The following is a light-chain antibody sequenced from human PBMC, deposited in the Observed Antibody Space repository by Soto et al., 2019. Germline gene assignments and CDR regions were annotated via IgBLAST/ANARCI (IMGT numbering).Light chain of an antibody. CDR3: QTWGAGSVV. Sequence: QPVLTQSPSASASLGASVKVTCTLNSEHSTYAIAWHRQQPEKGPRYLMRIYSDGSHVRGDGIPDRFLGSSSGAERHLTISSRQSDDEAEYYCQTWGAGSVVFGGGTKLTVL. J-gene: IGLJ2*01. V-gene: IGLV4-69*01. CDR1: SEHSTYA. CDR2: IYSDGSH.